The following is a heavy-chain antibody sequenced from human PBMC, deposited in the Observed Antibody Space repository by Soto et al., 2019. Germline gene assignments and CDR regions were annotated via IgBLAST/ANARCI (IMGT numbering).Heavy chain of an antibody. V-gene: IGHV4-30-4*01. CDR3: ARDASGFGESPGSGMDV. CDR1: GGSISSGDYY. J-gene: IGHJ6*02. D-gene: IGHD3-10*01. Sequence: SETLSLTCTVSGGSISSGDYYWSWIRQPPGKGLEWIGYIYYSGSTYYNPSLKSRVTISVDTSKNQFSLKLSSVTAADTAVYYCARDASGFGESPGSGMDVCGQGTTVTVSS. CDR2: IYYSGST.